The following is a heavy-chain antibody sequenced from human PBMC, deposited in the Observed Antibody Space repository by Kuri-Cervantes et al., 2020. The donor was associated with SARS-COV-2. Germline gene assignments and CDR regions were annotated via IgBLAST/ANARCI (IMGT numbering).Heavy chain of an antibody. J-gene: IGHJ4*02. V-gene: IGHV4-39*01. D-gene: IGHD3-3*01. Sequence: SETLSLTCTVSGGSISSSSYYWGWIRQPPGKGLEWIGGIYYSGSTYYNPSLKSRVTISVDTSKNQFSLKLSSVTAADTAVYYCARRSTSITIFGVVNINPFDYWGQGTLVTVSS. CDR3: ARRSTSITIFGVVNINPFDY. CDR2: IYYSGST. CDR1: GGSISSSSYY.